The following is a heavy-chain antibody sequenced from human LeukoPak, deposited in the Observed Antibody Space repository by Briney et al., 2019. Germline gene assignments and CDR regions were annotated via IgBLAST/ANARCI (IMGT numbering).Heavy chain of an antibody. Sequence: PSETLSLTCTVSGGSISSYYWSWIRRPPGKGLELIGYIYYSGSTNYNPSLKSRVTISVDTSKNQFSLKLSSVTAADTAVYYCARHQLGEYQPVDNWFDPWGQGTLVTVSS. J-gene: IGHJ5*02. CDR1: GGSISSYY. V-gene: IGHV4-59*08. CDR2: IYYSGST. D-gene: IGHD2-2*01. CDR3: ARHQLGEYQPVDNWFDP.